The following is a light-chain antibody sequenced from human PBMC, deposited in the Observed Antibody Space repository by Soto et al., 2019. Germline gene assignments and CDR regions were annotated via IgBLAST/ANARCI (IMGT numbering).Light chain of an antibody. CDR1: SGHSSYA. J-gene: IGLJ2*01. CDR3: QTWGTGIVV. Sequence: LVLTQSPSASASRGASVKLTCTLSSGHSSYAIAWHQQQPEKGPRYLMKLNSDGSHSKGDGIPDRFSGSSAGAERYLTISSLQSEDEADYYCQTWGTGIVVFGGGTKLTVL. CDR2: LNSDGSH. V-gene: IGLV4-69*01.